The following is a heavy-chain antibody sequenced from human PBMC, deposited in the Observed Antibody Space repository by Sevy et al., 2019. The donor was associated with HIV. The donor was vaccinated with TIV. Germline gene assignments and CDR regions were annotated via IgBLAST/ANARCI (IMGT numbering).Heavy chain of an antibody. Sequence: GGSLRLSCAASGFTYSSYGMHWVRQAPGKGLEWVAVIWYDGTNKEYADSVKGGFTISRDNSKNTRYLQVNSLRAEDTAVYYCARESIAVAGIGYYFDYWGQGTLVTVSS. CDR2: IWYDGTNK. CDR3: ARESIAVAGIGYYFDY. V-gene: IGHV3-33*01. CDR1: GFTYSSYG. D-gene: IGHD6-19*01. J-gene: IGHJ4*02.